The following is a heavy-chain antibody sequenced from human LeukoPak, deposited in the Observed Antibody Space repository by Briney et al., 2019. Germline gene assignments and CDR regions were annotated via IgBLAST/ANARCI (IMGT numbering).Heavy chain of an antibody. CDR1: GFTFSSYA. V-gene: IGHV3-23*01. D-gene: IGHD3-10*01. Sequence: GGSLRLSCAASGFTFSSYAMGWVRQAPGKGLEWVSAISGSGGSTYYADSVKGRFTISRDNSKNTLYLQMNSLRAEDTAVYYCAKGGGMWFGESTTWGQGTLVTVSS. CDR2: ISGSGGST. CDR3: AKGGGMWFGESTT. J-gene: IGHJ5*02.